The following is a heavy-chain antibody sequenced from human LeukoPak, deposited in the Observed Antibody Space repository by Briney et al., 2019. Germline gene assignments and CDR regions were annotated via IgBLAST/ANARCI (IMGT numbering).Heavy chain of an antibody. Sequence: GGSLRLSCAASGFTFSDYAMSWVRQAPGKGLEWVSDISGSGDSTYYADSVKGRFTISRDNAKNSLYLQMNSLRAEDTAVYYCAKGVSAYDFWSGRLFAYWGQGALVTVSS. CDR2: ISGSGDST. D-gene: IGHD3-3*01. CDR1: GFTFSDYA. J-gene: IGHJ4*02. V-gene: IGHV3-23*01. CDR3: AKGVSAYDFWSGRLFAY.